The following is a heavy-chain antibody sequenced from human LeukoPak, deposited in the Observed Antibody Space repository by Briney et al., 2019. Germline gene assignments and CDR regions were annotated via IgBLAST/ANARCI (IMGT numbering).Heavy chain of an antibody. J-gene: IGHJ4*02. CDR2: INSDETST. Sequence: PGGSLRLSCAASGFTLSRHWMHWVRQAPGKGLVWVSHINSDETSTSYADSVKGRFTISRDNSKNTLYLQMNSLRAEDTAVYYCARGVNYFDYWGQGTLLTVSS. D-gene: IGHD2-8*01. CDR1: GFTLSRHW. CDR3: ARGVNYFDY. V-gene: IGHV3-74*01.